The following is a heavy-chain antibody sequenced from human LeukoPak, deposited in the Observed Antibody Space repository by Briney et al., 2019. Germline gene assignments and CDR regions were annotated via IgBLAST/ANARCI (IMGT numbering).Heavy chain of an antibody. CDR2: ITSDGSWT. J-gene: IGHJ4*02. CDR3: VSFYEAY. V-gene: IGHV3-74*01. CDR1: GSYW. Sequence: GGSLRLSCAASGSYWMHWVRQAPGKGLVWVSHITSDGSWTGYADSVKGRFTISKDNAKNTVYLQMNNLRAEDTAVYYCVSFYEAYWGRGTLVTVSS. D-gene: IGHD2-2*01.